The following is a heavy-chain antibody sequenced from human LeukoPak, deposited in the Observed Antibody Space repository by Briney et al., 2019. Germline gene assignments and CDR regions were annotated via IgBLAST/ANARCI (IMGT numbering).Heavy chain of an antibody. CDR1: GGSISSSSYY. D-gene: IGHD5-24*01. V-gene: IGHV4-39*07. CDR3: ARESRDGYNCRNCNFDY. J-gene: IGHJ4*02. Sequence: SETLSLTCTVSGGSISSSSYYWGWIRQPPGKGLEWIGSIYYSGSTYYNPSLKSRVTISVDTSKNQFSLKLSSVTAADTAVYYCARESRDGYNCRNCNFDYWGQGTLVTVSS. CDR2: IYYSGST.